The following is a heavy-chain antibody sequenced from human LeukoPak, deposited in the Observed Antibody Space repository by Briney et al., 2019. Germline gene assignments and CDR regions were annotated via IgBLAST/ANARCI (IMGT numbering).Heavy chain of an antibody. CDR2: IYSGGST. V-gene: IGHV3-66*01. D-gene: IGHD6-13*01. CDR1: GFTVSSNY. CDR3: ATTEQQLVPYYYHGMDV. J-gene: IGHJ6*02. Sequence: GGSLRLSCAASGFTVSSNYMSWVRQAPGKGLEWVSVIYSGGSTYYADSVKGRFTISRDNSKNTLYLQMNSLRAEDTAVYYCATTEQQLVPYYYHGMDVWGQGTTVTVSS.